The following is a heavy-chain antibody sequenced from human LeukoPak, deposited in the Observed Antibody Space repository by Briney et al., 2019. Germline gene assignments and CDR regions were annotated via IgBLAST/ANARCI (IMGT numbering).Heavy chain of an antibody. J-gene: IGHJ4*02. CDR2: LSGSGATT. Sequence: GGSLILSCAASGFTFSTCDVNWVRQAPGKGLEWVSALSGSGATTYYADSVKGRFTISRDNSKNTLYLQMNSLRADDTAVYYCAKGDYDFWSGYYIHYFDYWGQGTLVTVSS. V-gene: IGHV3-23*01. CDR3: AKGDYDFWSGYYIHYFDY. CDR1: GFTFSTCD. D-gene: IGHD3-3*01.